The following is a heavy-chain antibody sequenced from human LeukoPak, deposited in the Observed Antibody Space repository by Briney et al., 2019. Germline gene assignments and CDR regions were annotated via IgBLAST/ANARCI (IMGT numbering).Heavy chain of an antibody. CDR3: ARDRHIAAAVYYYYMDD. Sequence: GASVKVSCKASGYTFTSYIISWVRQAPGQGLEWMGWINAYNGNTDYAQRVQGRVTMTTDTSTSTAYMELRSLRSDDTAVYYCARDRHIAAAVYYYYMDDWGKGTPVTVSS. D-gene: IGHD6-13*01. CDR2: INAYNGNT. CDR1: GYTFTSYI. J-gene: IGHJ6*03. V-gene: IGHV1-18*01.